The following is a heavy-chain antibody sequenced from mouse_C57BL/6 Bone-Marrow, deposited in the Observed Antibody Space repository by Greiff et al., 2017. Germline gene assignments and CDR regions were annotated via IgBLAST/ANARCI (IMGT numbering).Heavy chain of an antibody. J-gene: IGHJ3*01. D-gene: IGHD1-1*01. V-gene: IGHV5-6*01. CDR1: GFTFSSYG. CDR2: ISSGGSYT. Sequence: EVKVVESGGDLVKPGGSLKLSCAASGFTFSSYGMSWVRQTPDKRLEWVATISSGGSYTYYPDSVKGRFTISRDNAKNTLYLQMSSLKSEDTAMYYCARHYYGSSPLAYWGQGTLVTVSA. CDR3: ARHYYGSSPLAY.